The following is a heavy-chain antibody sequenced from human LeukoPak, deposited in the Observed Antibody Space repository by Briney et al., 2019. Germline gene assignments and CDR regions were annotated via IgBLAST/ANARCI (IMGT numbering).Heavy chain of an antibody. CDR3: ARVYSSGWYGPLNWFDP. J-gene: IGHJ5*02. CDR2: MNPNSGNT. Sequence: ASVKVSCKASGYTFTGYYMHWVRQATGQGLEWMGWMNPNSGNTGYAQKFQGRVTITRNTSISTAYMELSSLRSEDTAVYYCARVYSSGWYGPLNWFDPWGQGTLVTVSS. CDR1: GYTFTGYY. V-gene: IGHV1-8*03. D-gene: IGHD6-19*01.